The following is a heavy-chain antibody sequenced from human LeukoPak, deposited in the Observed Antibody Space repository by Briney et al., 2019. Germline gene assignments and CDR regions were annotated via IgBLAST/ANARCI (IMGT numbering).Heavy chain of an antibody. J-gene: IGHJ6*03. CDR3: TTDPGGSYPDYYYYYYMDV. CDR1: GFTFSNYW. V-gene: IGHV3-15*01. CDR2: IKSKTDGGTT. D-gene: IGHD1-26*01. Sequence: GGSLRLSCAASGFTFSNYWLTWVRQAPGKGLEWVGRIKSKTDGGTTDYAAPVKGRFTISRDDSKNTLYLQMNSLKTEDTAVYYCTTDPGGSYPDYYYYYYMDVWGKGTTVTVSS.